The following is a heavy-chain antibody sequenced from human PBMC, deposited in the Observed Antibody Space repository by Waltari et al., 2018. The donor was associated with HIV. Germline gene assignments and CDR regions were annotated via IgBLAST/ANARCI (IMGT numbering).Heavy chain of an antibody. CDR3: AREMYDTSGYYYFDY. CDR1: GYTFTSYG. V-gene: IGHV1-18*01. Sequence: QVQLVQSGAEVKKPGASVTVSCKASGYTFTSYGSSWVRQAPGQGLEWIGWISTYNGNTNYAQKLQGRVTMTTDTSTNTAYMDLRSLRSDDTAVYYCAREMYDTSGYYYFDYWGQGTLVTVSS. CDR2: ISTYNGNT. D-gene: IGHD3-22*01. J-gene: IGHJ4*02.